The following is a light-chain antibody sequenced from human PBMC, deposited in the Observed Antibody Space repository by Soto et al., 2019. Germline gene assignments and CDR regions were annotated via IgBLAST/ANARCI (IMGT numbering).Light chain of an antibody. Sequence: EIVVTQSPATLSVSPGEGATLSCMASQGLTTKLAWYQKKPGQAPTILIYGASTRATGITARFSGSWYGTEFTLTISSLQSADFSVYHCKQYNTXPRTCGQGTKV. CDR2: GAS. V-gene: IGKV3-15*01. CDR1: QGLTTK. CDR3: KQYNTXPRT. J-gene: IGKJ1*01.